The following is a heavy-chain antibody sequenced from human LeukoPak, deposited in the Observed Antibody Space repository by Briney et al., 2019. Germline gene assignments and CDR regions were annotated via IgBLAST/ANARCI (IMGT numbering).Heavy chain of an antibody. Sequence: ASVKVSCKASGGTFSSYAISWVRQAPGQGLEWMGGIIPIFGTANYAQKFQGRVTITTDESTSTAYMELSSLRSEDTAVYYCARGRAALGRSRHYYYYYMDVWGKGTTVTVSS. CDR1: GGTFSSYA. D-gene: IGHD1-26*01. J-gene: IGHJ6*03. V-gene: IGHV1-69*05. CDR3: ARGRAALGRSRHYYYYYMDV. CDR2: IIPIFGTA.